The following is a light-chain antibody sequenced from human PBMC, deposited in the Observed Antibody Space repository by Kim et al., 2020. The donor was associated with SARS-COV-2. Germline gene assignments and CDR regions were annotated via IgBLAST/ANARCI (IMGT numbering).Light chain of an antibody. Sequence: SITISCTGPSSDVGGYKYVPQYQQHPGKAPQLVIYEVSNRPSGVSNRFSGSKSGNTASLTISRLQAEDEADYYCSSYIRGSTNYVFGSGTKVTVL. V-gene: IGLV2-14*01. CDR2: EVS. CDR3: SSYIRGSTNYV. CDR1: SSDVGGYKY. J-gene: IGLJ1*01.